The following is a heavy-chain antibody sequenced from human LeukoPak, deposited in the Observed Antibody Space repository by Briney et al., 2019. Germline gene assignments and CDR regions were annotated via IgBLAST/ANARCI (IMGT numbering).Heavy chain of an antibody. CDR2: ISYDGSNK. CDR3: ARDSRQWLVYNWFDP. V-gene: IGHV3-30-3*01. CDR1: GFTFSSYA. D-gene: IGHD6-19*01. Sequence: GGPLRLSCAASGFTFSSYAMHWVRQAPGKGLEWVAVISYDGSNKYYADSVKGRFTISRDNSKDTLYLQMNSLRAEDTAVYYCARDSRQWLVYNWFDPWGQGTLVTVSS. J-gene: IGHJ5*02.